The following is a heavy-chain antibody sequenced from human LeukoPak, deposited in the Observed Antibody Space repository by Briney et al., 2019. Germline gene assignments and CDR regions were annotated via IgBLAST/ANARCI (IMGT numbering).Heavy chain of an antibody. J-gene: IGHJ6*02. Sequence: ASVKVSCKASGYTFTSYGISWVRQAPGQGLEWMGWIRAYNGNTNYAQKLQGRVTMTTDTSTSTAYMELRSLRSDDTAVYYCARGTTVTTFTYYYYGMDVWGQGTTVTVSS. CDR3: ARGTTVTTFTYYYYGMDV. V-gene: IGHV1-18*01. D-gene: IGHD4-17*01. CDR1: GYTFTSYG. CDR2: IRAYNGNT.